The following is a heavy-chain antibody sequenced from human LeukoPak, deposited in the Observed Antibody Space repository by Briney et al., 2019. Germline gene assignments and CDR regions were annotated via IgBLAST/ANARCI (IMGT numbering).Heavy chain of an antibody. V-gene: IGHV3-48*01. CDR1: GFTFSSYA. CDR2: ISSSSSTI. CDR3: ARATAWGIDY. J-gene: IGHJ4*02. Sequence: PGGSLRLSCAASGFTFSSYAMSWVRQAPGKGLEWVSYISSSSSTIYYADSVKGRFTISRDNAKNSLYLQMNSLRAEDTAVYYCARATAWGIDYWGQGTLVTVSS. D-gene: IGHD1-26*01.